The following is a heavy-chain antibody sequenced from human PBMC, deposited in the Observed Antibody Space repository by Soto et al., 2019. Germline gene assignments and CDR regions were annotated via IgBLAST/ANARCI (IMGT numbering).Heavy chain of an antibody. J-gene: IGHJ6*02. CDR3: VGGQLPDYYYYYGMDV. D-gene: IGHD1-26*01. CDR2: IWYDGSNK. V-gene: IGHV3-33*01. CDR1: GFTFSSYG. Sequence: QVQLVESGGGVVQPGRSLRLSCAASGFTFSSYGMHWVRQAPGKGLEWVAVIWYDGSNKYYADSVKGRFTISRDNSKNTLYLQMNSLRAEDTAVYYCVGGQLPDYYYYYGMDVWGQGTTVTVSS.